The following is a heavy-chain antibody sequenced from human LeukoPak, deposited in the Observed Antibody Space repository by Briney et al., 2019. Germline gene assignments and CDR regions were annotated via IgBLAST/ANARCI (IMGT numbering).Heavy chain of an antibody. CDR3: ARVRSAIFGVVIIRLDAFDI. J-gene: IGHJ3*02. D-gene: IGHD3-3*01. CDR1: GGSISSYY. V-gene: IGHV4-59*13. CDR2: IYYSGST. Sequence: PSETLSLTCTVSGGSISSYYWSWIRQPPGKGLEWIGYIYYSGSTNYNPSLKSRVTISVDTSKNQFSLKLSSVTAADTAVYYCARVRSAIFGVVIIRLDAFDIWGQGTMVTVSS.